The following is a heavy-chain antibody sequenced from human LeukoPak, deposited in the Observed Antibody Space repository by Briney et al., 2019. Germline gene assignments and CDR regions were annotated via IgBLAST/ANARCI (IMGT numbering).Heavy chain of an antibody. J-gene: IGHJ5*02. CDR1: GDSVSRSNW. V-gene: IGHV4-4*02. Sequence: SPTRAVSGDSVSRSNWWAWVRQPPREGVEWVGEIYHSGSTNYNPSLKSRATISVDKSNNQFYLELSSVTAADTAVYYCAREAVAAGVRWFDPWGQGTLVTVSS. CDR3: AREAVAAGVRWFDP. CDR2: IYHSGST. D-gene: IGHD2-15*01.